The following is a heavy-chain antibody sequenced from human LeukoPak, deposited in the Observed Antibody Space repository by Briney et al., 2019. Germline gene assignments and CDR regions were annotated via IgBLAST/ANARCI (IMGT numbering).Heavy chain of an antibody. D-gene: IGHD2-15*01. Sequence: TGGSLRLSCAASGFTFSSYSMNWIRQPPGKGLEWIAEINHSGGTNYNPSLKSRVTISVDRSKNQFSLKLTSVTAADTAVYYCALFEVVVGSTQDFWGQGTLVTVSS. CDR2: INHSGGT. CDR3: ALFEVVVGSTQDF. J-gene: IGHJ4*02. V-gene: IGHV4-34*08. CDR1: GFTFSSYS.